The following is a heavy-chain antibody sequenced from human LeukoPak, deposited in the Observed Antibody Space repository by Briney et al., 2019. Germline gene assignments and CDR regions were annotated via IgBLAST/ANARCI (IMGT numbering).Heavy chain of an antibody. D-gene: IGHD5-24*01. J-gene: IGHJ1*01. CDR2: IWFDESYK. V-gene: IGHV3-33*01. CDR1: GFTFSNYG. CDR3: ARAKRRDGYWAFFQH. Sequence: GESLKISCAASGFTFSNYGMHWVRQAPGKGLEWVAVIWFDESYKYYADSVKGRFTISRDNSNNTLYLQMTSLRVEDTAVYYCARAKRRDGYWAFFQHWGQGTLVTVSS.